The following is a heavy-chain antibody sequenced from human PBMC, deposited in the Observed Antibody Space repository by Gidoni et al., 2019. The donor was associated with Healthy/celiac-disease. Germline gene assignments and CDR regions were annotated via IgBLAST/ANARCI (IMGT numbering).Heavy chain of an antibody. J-gene: IGHJ2*01. Sequence: QVQLVESGGGVVQPGRSLRLSCAASGFTFSSYAMHWVRQAPGKGLEWVAVISYDGSNKYYADSVKGRFTISRDNSKNTLYLQMNSLRAEDTAVYYCAREGLRSLSATWYFDLWGRGTLVTVSS. CDR2: ISYDGSNK. CDR1: GFTFSSYA. CDR3: AREGLRSLSATWYFDL. D-gene: IGHD4-17*01. V-gene: IGHV3-30-3*01.